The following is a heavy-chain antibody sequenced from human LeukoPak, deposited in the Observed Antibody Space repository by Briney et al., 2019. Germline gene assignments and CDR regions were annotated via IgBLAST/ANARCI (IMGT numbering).Heavy chain of an antibody. J-gene: IGHJ4*02. CDR3: ARETAVRLKHYDY. Sequence: ASVNVSFTASVYTFTNYYMHWVRQAPGQGREGMGIIDPSDGSTTYAQKFQGRITMTRDTSTSTVYMELSSLRSEDTAVYYCARETAVRLKHYDYWGQGTLVTVSS. CDR1: VYTFTNYY. CDR2: IDPSDGST. D-gene: IGHD2-21*02. V-gene: IGHV1-46*01.